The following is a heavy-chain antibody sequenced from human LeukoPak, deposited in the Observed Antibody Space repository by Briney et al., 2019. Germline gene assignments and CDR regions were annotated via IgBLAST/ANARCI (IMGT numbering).Heavy chain of an antibody. J-gene: IGHJ4*02. CDR2: INPNSGDT. CDR3: ARDDILDY. CDR1: GYTFTGYY. D-gene: IGHD3-9*01. V-gene: IGHV1-2*02. Sequence: ASVKVSCKASGYTFTGYYMHWVRQAPGQGLEWMGWINPNSGDTKYAQKFQGRVTMTRDTSISTLYMELSGLRSDDTAVYYCARDDILDYWGQGTLVTVSS.